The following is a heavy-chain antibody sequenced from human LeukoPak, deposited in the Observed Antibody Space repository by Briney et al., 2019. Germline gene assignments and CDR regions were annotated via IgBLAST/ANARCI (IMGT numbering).Heavy chain of an antibody. V-gene: IGHV4-39*07. D-gene: IGHD1-26*01. J-gene: IGHJ6*03. CDR1: GDSIRSSRYY. CDR2: IYYNGGT. Sequence: SETLSLTCTVSGDSIRSSRYYWGWIRQPPGKGLEWIGSIYYNGGTNYNPSLKSRVTISVETSKNQFSLKLSSVTAADTAVYYCARTIVGASYYYYSSMDVWGKGTPVTVSS. CDR3: ARTIVGASYYYYSSMDV.